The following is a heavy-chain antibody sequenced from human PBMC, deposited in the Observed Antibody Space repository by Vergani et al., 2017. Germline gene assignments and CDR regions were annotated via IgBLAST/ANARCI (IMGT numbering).Heavy chain of an antibody. J-gene: IGHJ2*01. CDR1: GFTFSSYW. V-gene: IGHV3-74*01. CDR3: ARDLTYYDFWSGYEDRYVDL. CDR2: INSDGSST. D-gene: IGHD3-3*01. Sequence: EVQLVESGGGLVQPGGSLRLSCAASGFTFSSYWMHWVRQAPGKGLVWVSRINSDGSSTSYADSVKGRFTISRDNAKNTLYLKMNSLRAEDTAVYYCARDLTYYDFWSGYEDRYVDLWRRGTLVTVSS.